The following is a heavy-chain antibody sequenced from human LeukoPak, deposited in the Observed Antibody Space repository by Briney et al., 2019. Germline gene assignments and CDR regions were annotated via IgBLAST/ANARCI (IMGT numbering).Heavy chain of an antibody. D-gene: IGHD5-12*01. Sequence: QAGGSLRLSCAASGFTFSRYGMHWVRQAPGKGLEWVAFIRYDESEKHYADSVKGRFTISRDTSKSTLYLQMSSLRVEDTALYYCARVRIELDDDAVDLWAQGTMVPASS. J-gene: IGHJ3*01. CDR1: GFTFSRYG. CDR2: IRYDESEK. V-gene: IGHV3-30*02. CDR3: ARVRIELDDDAVDL.